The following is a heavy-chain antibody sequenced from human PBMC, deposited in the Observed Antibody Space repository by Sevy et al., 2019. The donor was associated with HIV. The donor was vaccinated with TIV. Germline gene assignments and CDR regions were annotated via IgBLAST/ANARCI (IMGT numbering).Heavy chain of an antibody. CDR3: ARGVSSYGFWPARATKYYFDY. V-gene: IGHV1-69*13. CDR1: GGTFSSYA. CDR2: IIPIFGTA. D-gene: IGHD5-18*01. Sequence: ASVKVSCKASGGTFSSYAISWVRQAPGQGLEWMGGIIPIFGTANYAQMFQGRVTITADESTSTAYMEVSSLRSEDTAVYYCARGVSSYGFWPARATKYYFDYWGQGTLVTVSS. J-gene: IGHJ4*02.